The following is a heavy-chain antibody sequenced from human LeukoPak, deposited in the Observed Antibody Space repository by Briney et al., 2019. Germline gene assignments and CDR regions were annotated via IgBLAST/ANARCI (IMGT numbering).Heavy chain of an antibody. V-gene: IGHV1-18*01. J-gene: IGHJ3*02. CDR2: ISAYNGNT. D-gene: IGHD6-6*01. Sequence: ASVKVSCKASGYTFTSYGISWVRQAPGQGLEWMGWISAYNGNTNYAQKLQGRVTMTTDTSTSTAYMELSSLRSEDTAVYYCARAGPIAARLRVGAFDIWGQGTMVTVSS. CDR1: GYTFTSYG. CDR3: ARAGPIAARLRVGAFDI.